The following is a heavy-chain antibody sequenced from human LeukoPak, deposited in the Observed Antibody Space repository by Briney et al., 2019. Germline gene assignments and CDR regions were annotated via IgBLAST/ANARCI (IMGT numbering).Heavy chain of an antibody. CDR1: GFTFSSYW. CDR2: IKQDGGER. D-gene: IGHD3-10*01. CDR3: VRGSSGIVVRGIAWAWFDP. V-gene: IGHV3-7*05. Sequence: GGSLRLSCAASGFTFSSYWMTWVRQAPGKGLEWVANIKQDGGERYYVDSVKGRFTISSDNAKNSLYLHMNSLRAEDTAIYFCVRGSSGIVVRGIAWAWFDPWGQGTLVTVSS. J-gene: IGHJ5*02.